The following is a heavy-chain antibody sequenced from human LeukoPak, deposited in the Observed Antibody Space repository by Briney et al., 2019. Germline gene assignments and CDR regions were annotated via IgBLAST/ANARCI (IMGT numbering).Heavy chain of an antibody. D-gene: IGHD2-15*01. CDR1: GYTFTTYY. V-gene: IGHV1-46*01. CDR3: ARDPGGGYCSGGSCYAFDY. Sequence: ASVKVSCKASGYTFTTYYIHWVRQAPGRGLEWMGIINPSGGGTSYAQKFQGRVTMTRDTSTSTVYMELNSLRSEDTAVYHCARDPGGGYCSGGSCYAFDYWGQGTLVTVSS. CDR2: INPSGGGT. J-gene: IGHJ4*02.